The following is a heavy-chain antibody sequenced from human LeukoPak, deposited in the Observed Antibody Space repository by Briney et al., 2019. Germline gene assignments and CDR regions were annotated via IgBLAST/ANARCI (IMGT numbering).Heavy chain of an antibody. Sequence: ASVKVSCKASGYTFTSYGISWVRQAPGQGLEWMGWINPNSGGTNYAQKFQGRVTMTRDTSISTAYMELSRLRSDDTAVYYCAREGSPYYDSSGYTLYWGQGTLVTVSS. CDR3: AREGSPYYDSSGYTLY. CDR2: INPNSGGT. D-gene: IGHD3-22*01. CDR1: GYTFTSYG. V-gene: IGHV1-2*02. J-gene: IGHJ4*02.